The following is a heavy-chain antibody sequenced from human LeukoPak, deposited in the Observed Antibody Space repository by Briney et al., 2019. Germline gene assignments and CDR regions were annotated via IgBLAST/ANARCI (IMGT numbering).Heavy chain of an antibody. J-gene: IGHJ4*02. CDR1: GYTFTGYY. CDR2: INPNSGGT. Sequence: ASVRVSCKASGYTFTGYYIHWVRQAPGAGLEWMGWINPNSGGTNYAQNFQGRVTMTRDTSISTAYMELSSLTSDDTAVYYCARSHCISTSCYPDYWGQGTLVTVSS. CDR3: ARSHCISTSCYPDY. V-gene: IGHV1-2*02. D-gene: IGHD2-2*01.